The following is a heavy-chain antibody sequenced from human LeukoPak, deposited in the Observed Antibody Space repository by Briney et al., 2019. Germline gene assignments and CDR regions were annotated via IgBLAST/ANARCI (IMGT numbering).Heavy chain of an antibody. CDR2: ISSSGSTI. J-gene: IGHJ4*02. V-gene: IGHV3-48*03. CDR3: ARDWDRGYCSGGSCVDY. D-gene: IGHD2-15*01. Sequence: PGGSLRLSCAASGFTFSSYEMNRVRQAPGKGLEWVSYISSSGSTIYYADSVKGRFTISRDNAKNSLYLQMNSLRAEDTAVYYCARDWDRGYCSGGSCVDYWGQGTLVTVSS. CDR1: GFTFSSYE.